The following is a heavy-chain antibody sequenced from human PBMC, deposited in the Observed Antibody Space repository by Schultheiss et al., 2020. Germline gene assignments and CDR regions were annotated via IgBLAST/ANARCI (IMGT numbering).Heavy chain of an antibody. CDR1: GGSFSGYY. V-gene: IGHV4-34*01. D-gene: IGHD3-22*01. CDR2: INHSGST. J-gene: IGHJ4*02. CDR3: ARDSYYDSSGLVY. Sequence: SETLSLTCAVYGGSFSGYYWSWIRQPPGKGLEWIGEINHSGSTNYNPSLKSRVTISVDTSKNQFSLKLSSVTAADTAVYYCARDSYYDSSGLVYWGQGTLVTVSS.